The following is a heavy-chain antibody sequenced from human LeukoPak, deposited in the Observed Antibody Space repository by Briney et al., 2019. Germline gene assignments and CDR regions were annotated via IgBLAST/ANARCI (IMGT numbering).Heavy chain of an antibody. CDR1: GYTFTTYT. V-gene: IGHV1-3*03. D-gene: IGHD4-17*01. J-gene: IGHJ4*02. CDR2: INADTGNT. Sequence: ASVKVSCKASGYTFTTYTMHWVRQAPGQRLEWMGWINADTGNTKCSQEFQGRLTITWDTSASTVYMDLSSLKSEDMAVYYCARSGGSRGTVTPPGDFWGQGTLVTVSS. CDR3: ARSGGSRGTVTPPGDF.